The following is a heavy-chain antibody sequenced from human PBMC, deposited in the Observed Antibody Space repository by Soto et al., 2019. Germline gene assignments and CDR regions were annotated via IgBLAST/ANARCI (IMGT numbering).Heavy chain of an antibody. Sequence: SETLSLTCAVSGGSISSGGYSWSWIRQPPGKGLEWIGYIYHSGSTYYNPSLKSRVTISVDRSKNQFSLKLSSVTAADTAVYYCARDLGYCSGGSCHGMDVWGQGTTVTVSS. D-gene: IGHD2-15*01. V-gene: IGHV4-30-2*01. J-gene: IGHJ6*02. CDR3: ARDLGYCSGGSCHGMDV. CDR2: IYHSGST. CDR1: GGSISSGGYS.